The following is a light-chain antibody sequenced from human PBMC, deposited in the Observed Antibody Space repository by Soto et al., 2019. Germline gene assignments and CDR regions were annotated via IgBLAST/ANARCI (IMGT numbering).Light chain of an antibody. CDR3: QQYGSSLSIT. CDR2: GAS. CDR1: QSVSSSY. Sequence: EIVLTQSPGTLSLSPGERVTLSCRASQSVSSSYLAWYQQKPGQAPRLLIYGASSRATGISDRFSGSGSGTVITLTISRLEPEDFAVYHCQQYGSSLSITFGQGTRLENK. V-gene: IGKV3-20*01. J-gene: IGKJ5*01.